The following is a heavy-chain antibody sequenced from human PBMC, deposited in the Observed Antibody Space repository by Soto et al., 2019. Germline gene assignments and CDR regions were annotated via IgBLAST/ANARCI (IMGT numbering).Heavy chain of an antibody. V-gene: IGHV3-23*01. Sequence: PGGSLRLSCAASGFTLSSYAMSWVRQAPGKGLEWVSVISGSGGSTYYADSVKGRFTISRDNSKNTLYLQMNSLRAEDTAVYYCAKGDRYYYDSSGYYPAAFAIWGQGTMVTVSS. CDR2: ISGSGGST. CDR3: AKGDRYYYDSSGYYPAAFAI. D-gene: IGHD3-22*01. CDR1: GFTLSSYA. J-gene: IGHJ3*02.